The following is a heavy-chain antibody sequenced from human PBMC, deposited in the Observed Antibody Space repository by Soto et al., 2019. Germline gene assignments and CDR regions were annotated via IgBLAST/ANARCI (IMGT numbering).Heavy chain of an antibody. CDR3: ARVMYGSGSYLHTFDY. J-gene: IGHJ4*02. D-gene: IGHD3-10*01. CDR2: MYYTGST. CDR1: GGSISSFY. Sequence: QVQLQESGPGLVKPSETLSLNCTVSGGSISSFYWSWIRQSPGKGLEGIGYMYYTGSTVYNPSLKSPVTISLGSSQTPFSLKLSSVTAADTAVYYCARVMYGSGSYLHTFDYWGQGTLVTVSS. V-gene: IGHV4-59*01.